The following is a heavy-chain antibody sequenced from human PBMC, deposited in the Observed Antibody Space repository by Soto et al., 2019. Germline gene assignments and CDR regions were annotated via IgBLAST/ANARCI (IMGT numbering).Heavy chain of an antibody. V-gene: IGHV4-59*01. CDR3: AKANSGYGSFDL. J-gene: IGHJ4*02. CDR1: GASISNYY. Sequence: PSETLCLTCTVSGASISNYYCSWIRQSPGKGLEWIGYIYYSGTTNYNPSLKSRVTISIDKSKNQFSLKLTSVTAADTAVYYCAKANSGYGSFDLWGQGTLVTVSS. D-gene: IGHD5-12*01. CDR2: IYYSGTT.